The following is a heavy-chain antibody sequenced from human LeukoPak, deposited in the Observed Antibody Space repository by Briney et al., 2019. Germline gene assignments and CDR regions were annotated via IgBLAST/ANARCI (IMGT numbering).Heavy chain of an antibody. Sequence: SETLSLTCTVSGGSISSYYWSWIRQPPGKGLERIGYIYYSGSTNYNPSLKSRVTISVDMSKNQFSLKLSSVTAADTAVYYCARDGEMATTTYNWFDPWGQGTLVTVSS. J-gene: IGHJ5*02. D-gene: IGHD5-24*01. CDR2: IYYSGST. CDR3: ARDGEMATTTYNWFDP. V-gene: IGHV4-59*01. CDR1: GGSISSYY.